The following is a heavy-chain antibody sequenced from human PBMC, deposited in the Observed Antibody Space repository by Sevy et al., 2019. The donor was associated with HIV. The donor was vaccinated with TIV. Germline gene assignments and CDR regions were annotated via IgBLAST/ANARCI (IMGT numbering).Heavy chain of an antibody. Sequence: GGSLRLSCAASGFTFSSYAMHWVRQAPGKGLEWVAVISYDGSIKYYADSVKGRFTISRDNSKNTLYLQMNSLRAEDTAVYYCARGEEDYCSSTSCFLGPWGQGTLVTVSS. J-gene: IGHJ5*02. CDR2: ISYDGSIK. V-gene: IGHV3-30-3*01. CDR1: GFTFSSYA. CDR3: ARGEEDYCSSTSCFLGP. D-gene: IGHD2-2*01.